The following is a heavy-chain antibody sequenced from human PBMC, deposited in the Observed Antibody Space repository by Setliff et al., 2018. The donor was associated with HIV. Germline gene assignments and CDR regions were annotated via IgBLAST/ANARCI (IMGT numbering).Heavy chain of an antibody. CDR3: VRGLGSEFDY. J-gene: IGHJ4*02. Sequence: GGSLRLSCAASGFTFSDHYMDWVRQAPGKGLEWVGRTANKADSYNTNYAASVKGRFTIARDDSKKSLYLQMNSLKIEDTAVYYCVRGLGSEFDYWGQGTLVPVSS. D-gene: IGHD2-15*01. V-gene: IGHV3-72*01. CDR1: GFTFSDHY. CDR2: TANKADSYNT.